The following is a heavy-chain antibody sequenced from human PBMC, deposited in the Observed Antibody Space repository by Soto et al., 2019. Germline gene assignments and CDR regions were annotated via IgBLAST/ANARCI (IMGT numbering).Heavy chain of an antibody. J-gene: IGHJ4*02. CDR1: EFTFSEFY. Sequence: EVQLVESGGGLVQPGGSLRLSCAVSEFTFSEFYMDWVRQAPGKGLEWVGRSRNKAAGYSTEYTASVKGRFTISRDDSKNSLYLQMNSLKAEDTAVYYCTRGYYNVGDSSGQGTLVTVSS. D-gene: IGHD3-9*01. V-gene: IGHV3-72*01. CDR3: TRGYYNVGDS. CDR2: SRNKAAGYST.